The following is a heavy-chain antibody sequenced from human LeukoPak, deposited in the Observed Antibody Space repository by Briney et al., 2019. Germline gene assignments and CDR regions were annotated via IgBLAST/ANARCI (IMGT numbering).Heavy chain of an antibody. D-gene: IGHD3-16*02. V-gene: IGHV1-69*13. CDR2: IIPIFGTA. Sequence: ASVKVSCKASGGTFSSYAISWVRQAPGQGLEWMEGIIPIFGTANYAQKFQGRVTITADESTSTAYMELSSLRSEDTAVYYCARVIEQNYYYYGMDVWGQGTTVTVSS. J-gene: IGHJ6*02. CDR1: GGTFSSYA. CDR3: ARVIEQNYYYYGMDV.